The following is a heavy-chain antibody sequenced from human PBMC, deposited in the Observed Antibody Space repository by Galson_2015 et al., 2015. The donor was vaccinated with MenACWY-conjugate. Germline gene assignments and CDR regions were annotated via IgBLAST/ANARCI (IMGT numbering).Heavy chain of an antibody. J-gene: IGHJ4*02. D-gene: IGHD2-2*01. CDR2: IRSKAYGGTP. CDR1: GFTFSSYW. Sequence: SLRLSCAASGFTFSSYWMHWVRQAPGKGLVWVAFIRSKAYGGTPEYAASVKGRFIVSRDDSKSIAYLQTSSLKTEDTAVYYCTRADHRYCSRTNCPFDYWGQGTLVTVSS. CDR3: TRADHRYCSRTNCPFDY. V-gene: IGHV3-49*04.